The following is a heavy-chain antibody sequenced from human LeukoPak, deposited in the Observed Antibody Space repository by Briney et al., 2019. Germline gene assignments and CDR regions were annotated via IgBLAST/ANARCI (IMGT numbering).Heavy chain of an antibody. CDR3: TRSLTGTTFGDY. CDR2: IRDKAESYAT. CDR1: GFSFSVST. Sequence: GGSLKLSCAASGFSFSVSTMHWVRQASGKGLEWVGRIRDKAESYATVYAASVKGRFTISRDDSQNTAYLQLNSLRSGDTAVYYCTRSLTGTTFGDYWGQGTLVTVSS. D-gene: IGHD1-7*01. J-gene: IGHJ4*02. V-gene: IGHV3-73*01.